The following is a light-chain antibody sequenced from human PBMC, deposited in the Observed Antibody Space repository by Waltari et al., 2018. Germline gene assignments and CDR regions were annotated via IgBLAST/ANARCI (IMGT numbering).Light chain of an antibody. V-gene: IGLV2-14*02. Sequence: QSALTQPASVSGSPGQSITISCTGTSGDVGGYNLVSWYQHHPGQAPKLMIYEVRELPFGVSNRFTGSNAGGTASLTISGLQADDEADYYCSSYTNTRIYVFGTGTKVTVL. CDR1: SGDVGGYNL. J-gene: IGLJ1*01. CDR3: SSYTNTRIYV. CDR2: EVR.